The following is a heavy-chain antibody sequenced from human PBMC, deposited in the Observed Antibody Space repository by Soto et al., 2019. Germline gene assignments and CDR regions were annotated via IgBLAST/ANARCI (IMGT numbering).Heavy chain of an antibody. CDR3: AREKRHNSLGGRFGMDV. J-gene: IGHJ6*02. CDR2: IGSSGGNS. Sequence: KSGGTLRLSCAVSGFIFSDFTMNWVRQAPGKGLEWVASIGSSGGNSFYADSVKGRFIISRDNAKTSLDLQINSLRAEDTAVYYCAREKRHNSLGGRFGMDVWGQGTTVTVSS. D-gene: IGHD1-1*01. V-gene: IGHV3-21*01. CDR1: GFIFSDFT.